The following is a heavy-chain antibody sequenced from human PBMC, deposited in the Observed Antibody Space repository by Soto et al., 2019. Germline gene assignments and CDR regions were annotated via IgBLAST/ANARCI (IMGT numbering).Heavy chain of an antibody. Sequence: QPGGSLRLSCAASGFTVSSNYMSWVRQAPGKGLEWVSVIYSGGSTYYADSVKGRFTISRGNSKNTLYLQMNSLRAEDTAVYYCARDIGGAYSSNCLYDYWGQGTLVTVSS. V-gene: IGHV3-66*01. J-gene: IGHJ4*02. CDR2: IYSGGST. D-gene: IGHD6-13*01. CDR3: ARDIGGAYSSNCLYDY. CDR1: GFTVSSNY.